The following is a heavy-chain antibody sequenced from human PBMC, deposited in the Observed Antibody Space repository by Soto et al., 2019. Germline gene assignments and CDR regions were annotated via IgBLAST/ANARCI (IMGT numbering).Heavy chain of an antibody. CDR1: GFTFSTNA. CDR2: ISGSGNTI. Sequence: GGSLRLSCATSGFTFSTNAMGWVRQAPGMGLEFVSLISGSGNTIYYADSVKGRFTISRDNSMNTVSLQMNSLRAEDTAVYYCAKVGYDTFGYYTGSQYYYYGMDVWGQGTTVTVSS. V-gene: IGHV3-23*01. J-gene: IGHJ6*02. CDR3: AKVGYDTFGYYTGSQYYYYGMDV. D-gene: IGHD3-3*01.